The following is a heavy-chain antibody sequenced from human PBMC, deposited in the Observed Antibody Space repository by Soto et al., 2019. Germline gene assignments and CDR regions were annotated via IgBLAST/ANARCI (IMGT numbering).Heavy chain of an antibody. J-gene: IGHJ3*02. CDR3: ARTRITIFGVVIPDDAFDI. D-gene: IGHD3-3*01. Sequence: GGSLRLSCAASGFTFSSYGMHWVRQAPGKGLEWVAVIWYDGSNKYYADSVKGRFTISRDNSKNTLYLQMNSLRAEDTAVYYCARTRITIFGVVIPDDAFDIWGQGTMVTVSS. CDR2: IWYDGSNK. CDR1: GFTFSSYG. V-gene: IGHV3-33*01.